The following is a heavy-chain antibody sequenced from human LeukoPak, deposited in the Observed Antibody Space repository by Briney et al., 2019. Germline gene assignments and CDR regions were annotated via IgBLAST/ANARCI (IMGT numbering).Heavy chain of an antibody. CDR2: IYYSGST. CDR1: GGSISSFY. J-gene: IGHJ4*02. V-gene: IGHV4-59*08. CDR3: AGLNYDFWSGYK. Sequence: SETLSLTCSVSGGSISSFYWSWIRQPPGKGLEWIGYIYYSGSTNYNPSLKSRVTISVDTSKNQFSLKLSSVTAADTAVYYCAGLNYDFWSGYKWGQGTLVTVSS. D-gene: IGHD3-3*01.